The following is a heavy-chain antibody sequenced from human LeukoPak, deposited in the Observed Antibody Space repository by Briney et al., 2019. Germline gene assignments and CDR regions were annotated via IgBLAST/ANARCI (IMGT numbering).Heavy chain of an antibody. Sequence: SVKVSCKASGYTFTGYYVHWVRQAPGQGLEWMGGIIPIFGTANYAQKFQGRVTITADESTSTAYMELSSLRSEDTAVYYCATILRDSSGYFFGTAFDIWGQGTMVTVSS. D-gene: IGHD3-22*01. CDR3: ATILRDSSGYFFGTAFDI. CDR2: IIPIFGTA. J-gene: IGHJ3*02. V-gene: IGHV1-69*13. CDR1: GYTFTGYY.